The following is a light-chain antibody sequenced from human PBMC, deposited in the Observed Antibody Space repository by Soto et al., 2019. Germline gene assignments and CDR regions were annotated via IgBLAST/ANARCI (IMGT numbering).Light chain of an antibody. Sequence: DVVMTQSPLSLPVTLGQPASISCRSSQGLVYKDGHTYLHWFQQRPGQSPRRLIYEVSNRDSGVTDRFSGSGSGTVFTLKISRVEDEDVGVYYCMQGTHWLLTFGGGTKVEIK. CDR2: EVS. J-gene: IGKJ4*01. CDR1: QGLVYKDGHTY. CDR3: MQGTHWLLT. V-gene: IGKV2-30*01.